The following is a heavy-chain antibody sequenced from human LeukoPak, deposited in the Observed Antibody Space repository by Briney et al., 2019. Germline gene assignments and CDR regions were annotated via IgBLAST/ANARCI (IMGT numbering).Heavy chain of an antibody. CDR3: ARNSLLDYGSSGFDY. CDR1: GGSFSSYY. V-gene: IGHV4-59*10. D-gene: IGHD3-22*01. Sequence: PSETLSLTCAVYGGSFSSYYWSWIRQPAGKGLEWIGRIYTSGSTNYNPSLKSRVTMSVDTSKNQFSLKLSSVTAADTAVYYCARNSLLDYGSSGFDYWGQGTLVTVSS. CDR2: IYTSGST. J-gene: IGHJ4*02.